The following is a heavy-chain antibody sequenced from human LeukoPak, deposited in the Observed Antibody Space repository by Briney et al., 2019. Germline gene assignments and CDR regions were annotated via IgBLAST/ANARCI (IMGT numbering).Heavy chain of an antibody. D-gene: IGHD5-24*01. V-gene: IGHV3-23*01. CDR2: ISGSGGST. Sequence: GGSLRLSCAASGFTVSNNYMSWVRQAPGKGLEWVSAISGSGGSTYYADSVKGRFTISRDNSKNTLYLQMNSLRAEDTAIYYCAKDRDGYNLGYAYWGQGTLVTVPS. CDR3: AKDRDGYNLGYAY. J-gene: IGHJ4*02. CDR1: GFTVSNNY.